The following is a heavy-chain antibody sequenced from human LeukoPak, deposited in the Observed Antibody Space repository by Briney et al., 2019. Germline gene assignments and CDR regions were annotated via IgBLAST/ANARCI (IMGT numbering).Heavy chain of an antibody. V-gene: IGHV4-39*07. CDR3: ARDFRVAAGVDV. D-gene: IGHD6-13*01. CDR1: GVSISTSRYY. J-gene: IGHJ6*04. CDR2: IYYTGPT. Sequence: PSETLSLTCTVSGVSISTSRYYWGWIRQPPGKGLEWIGNIYYTGPTYYNPSLKSRVTISVDTSKNQFSLKLSSVTAADTAVYYCARDFRVAAGVDVWGKGTTVTVSS.